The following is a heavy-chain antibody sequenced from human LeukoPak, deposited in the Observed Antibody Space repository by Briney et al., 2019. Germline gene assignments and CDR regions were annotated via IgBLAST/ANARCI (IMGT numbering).Heavy chain of an antibody. V-gene: IGHV4-59*01. CDR2: IFYNGNI. Sequence: SETLPLTCTVSGGSINDYYWTWIRQAPGKGLEWIGYIFYNGNINYNPSLKSRVTISVDTSKNQFPLRLTSVTAADTASYYCARLTREDGMDVWGQGTTVTVSS. CDR3: ARLTREDGMDV. CDR1: GGSINDYY. J-gene: IGHJ6*02. D-gene: IGHD1-26*01.